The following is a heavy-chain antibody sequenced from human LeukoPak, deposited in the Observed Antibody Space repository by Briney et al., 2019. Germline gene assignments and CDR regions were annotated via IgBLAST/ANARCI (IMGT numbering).Heavy chain of an antibody. Sequence: GGSLRLSCAASGFTFSSYSMNWVRQAPGKGLEWVSSISSSSYIYYAESVKGRFTISRDNAKTSLYLQMNSLRAEDTAVYYCARGSMGSGWYVPQDYWGQGTLVTVSS. CDR1: GFTFSSYS. V-gene: IGHV3-21*01. CDR2: ISSSSYI. D-gene: IGHD6-19*01. J-gene: IGHJ4*02. CDR3: ARGSMGSGWYVPQDY.